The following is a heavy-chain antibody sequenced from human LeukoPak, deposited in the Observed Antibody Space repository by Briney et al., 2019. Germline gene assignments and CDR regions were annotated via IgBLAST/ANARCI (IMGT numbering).Heavy chain of an antibody. D-gene: IGHD6-13*01. CDR1: GFPFSAYY. Sequence: PGGSLRLSCAASGFPFSAYYMSWIRQAPGKGLEWVSYISSSSHTNYADSVKGRFTISRDNAQNSLYLQVNSLRAEDTAVYYCARNPAPGTLDYWGQGTLVTVSS. J-gene: IGHJ4*02. CDR3: ARNPAPGTLDY. CDR2: ISSSSHT. V-gene: IGHV3-11*06.